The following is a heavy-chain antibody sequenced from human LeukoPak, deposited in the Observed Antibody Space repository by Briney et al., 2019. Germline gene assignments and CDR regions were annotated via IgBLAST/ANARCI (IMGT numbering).Heavy chain of an antibody. CDR3: AADQDFGGDHNFDY. CDR1: GFTFTSSA. D-gene: IGHD2-21*02. CDR2: IVVGSGNT. J-gene: IGHJ4*02. Sequence: SVKVSCKASGFTFTSSAMQWVRQARGQRLEWIGWIVVGSGNTNYAQKFQERVTITRDMSTSTAYMELSSLRSEDTAVYYCAADQDFGGDHNFDYWGQGTLVTVSS. V-gene: IGHV1-58*02.